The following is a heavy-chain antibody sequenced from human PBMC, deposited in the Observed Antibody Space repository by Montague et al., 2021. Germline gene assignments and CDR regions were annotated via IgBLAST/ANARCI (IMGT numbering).Heavy chain of an antibody. D-gene: IGHD6-25*01. Sequence: SLRLSCAASGFTFSNYWMHWVRQAPGKGLVWASHIKYDGSRAGYADSVKGRFTISRDNAKNTLYLQMNSLRVDDTAVYYCARSASAAALDPWGQGTLVTVSS. CDR1: GFTFSNYW. V-gene: IGHV3-74*01. J-gene: IGHJ5*02. CDR2: IKYDGSRA. CDR3: ARSASAAALDP.